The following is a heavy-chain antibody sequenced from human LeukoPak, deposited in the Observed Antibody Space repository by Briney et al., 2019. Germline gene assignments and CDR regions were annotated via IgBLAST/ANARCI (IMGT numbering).Heavy chain of an antibody. J-gene: IGHJ4*02. D-gene: IGHD5-12*01. CDR2: IYYSGST. CDR1: GGSISSYY. Sequence: SETLSLTCTVSGGSISSYYWSWIRQPPGKGLEWIGYIYYSGSTNYNPSLKSRVSISVDKSKNQFSLKLSSVTAADTAVYYCGRGGLRRWYWGQGTLVTVSS. CDR3: GRGGLRRWY. V-gene: IGHV4-59*12.